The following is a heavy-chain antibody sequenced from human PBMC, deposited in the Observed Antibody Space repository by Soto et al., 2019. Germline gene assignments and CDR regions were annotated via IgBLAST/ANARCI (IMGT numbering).Heavy chain of an antibody. V-gene: IGHV3-48*01. CDR1: GFTFSSYS. J-gene: IGHJ4*02. CDR2: ISSSSSTI. Sequence: GGSPRLSCAASGFTFSSYSMNWVRQAPGKGLEWVSYISSSSSTIYYADSVKGRFTISRDNAKNSLYLQMNSLRAEDTAVYYCASLYGSGSYWDSNLDYWGQGTLVTVSS. D-gene: IGHD3-10*01. CDR3: ASLYGSGSYWDSNLDY.